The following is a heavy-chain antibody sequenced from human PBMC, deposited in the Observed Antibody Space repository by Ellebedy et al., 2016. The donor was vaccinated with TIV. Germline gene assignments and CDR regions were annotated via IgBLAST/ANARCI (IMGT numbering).Heavy chain of an antibody. D-gene: IGHD2/OR15-2a*01. CDR3: AISPFYFHSGMG. Sequence: SETLSLTCAVYGESFSGYYWSWIRQPPGQGLEWIGEINHSGSTNYNPSLKSRVTISVDTSKNQFSLKLTSVTAADTAVYYCAISPFYFHSGMGWGQGTMVTVSS. CDR1: GESFSGYY. J-gene: IGHJ3*01. V-gene: IGHV4-34*01. CDR2: INHSGST.